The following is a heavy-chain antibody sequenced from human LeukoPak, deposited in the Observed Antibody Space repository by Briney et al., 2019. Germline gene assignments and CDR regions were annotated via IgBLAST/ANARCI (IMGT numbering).Heavy chain of an antibody. J-gene: IGHJ3*02. D-gene: IGHD2-15*01. CDR3: ASLPRYCSGGTCRDTLDI. CDR2: IYYSGST. V-gene: IGHV4-39*01. CDR1: GGSISSSSYY. Sequence: SETLSLTCTVSGGSISSSSYYWGWIRQPPGKGLEWIGSIYYSGSTYYNPTLKSRVTISVDTSKSQFSLKLSSATAADTAMYYCASLPRYCSGGTCRDTLDIWGQGTMVTVSS.